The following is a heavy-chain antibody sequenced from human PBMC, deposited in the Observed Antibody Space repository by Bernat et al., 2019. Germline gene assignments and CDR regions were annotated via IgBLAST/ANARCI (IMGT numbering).Heavy chain of an antibody. V-gene: IGHV3-15*01. J-gene: IGHJ3*02. D-gene: IGHD6-19*01. Sequence: EVQLVESGGGLVKPGGSLRLSCAASGFTFSNAWMSLVRQAPGKGLEWVGRIKSKTDGGTTDYAAPMKGRFTSSRDESKNTLYLQMNSLKTEDTALYYGTTDGVRLVPLDAFDIWGQGTMVTVSS. CDR1: GFTFSNAW. CDR2: IKSKTDGGTT. CDR3: TTDGVRLVPLDAFDI.